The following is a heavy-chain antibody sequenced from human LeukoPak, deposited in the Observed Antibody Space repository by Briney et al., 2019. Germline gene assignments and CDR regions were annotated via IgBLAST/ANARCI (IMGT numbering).Heavy chain of an antibody. V-gene: IGHV3-74*01. CDR2: INSDGSTT. CDR3: ARGHHYYDSSAYYY. Sequence: GRSLRLSCAASGFTFISYWMHWVRQAPGKGLVWVSRINSDGSTTSYAASVKGRFTISRDTAKNTLYLQMNSLRAEDTAAYYCARGHHYYDSSAYYYWGQGTLVTVSS. CDR1: GFTFISYW. D-gene: IGHD3-22*01. J-gene: IGHJ4*02.